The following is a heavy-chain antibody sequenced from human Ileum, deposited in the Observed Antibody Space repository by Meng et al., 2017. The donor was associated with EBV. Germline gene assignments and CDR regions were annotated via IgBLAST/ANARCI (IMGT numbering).Heavy chain of an antibody. Sequence: CTESSPTVVNPTQTLTLTCTFSGFYLCTSGVGVGWIRQPPGKALEWLAMIYGQGDKHYSPSLTSRLTITKDTSKNQAVLTMTNMDSVDTATYYCALRPRQLLRGWFDSWGQGALVTVSS. D-gene: IGHD6-13*01. CDR3: ALRPRQLLRGWFDS. J-gene: IGHJ5*01. V-gene: IGHV2-5*01. CDR1: GFYLCTSGVG. CDR2: IYGQGDK.